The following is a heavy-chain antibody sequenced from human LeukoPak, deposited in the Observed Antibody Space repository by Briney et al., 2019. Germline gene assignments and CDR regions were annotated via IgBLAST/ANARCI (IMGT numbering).Heavy chain of an antibody. CDR1: GGSVSSRDYY. Sequence: SETLSLTCTVSGGSVSSRDYYWTWLRQPPGKGPEWIGYMFNGGNTYYNPSLKSRVTISVDTSKNQFSLKLSSVTAADTAVYYCARDREYDILTGYPPAFDIWGQGTMVTVSS. V-gene: IGHV4-39*07. CDR2: MFNGGNT. D-gene: IGHD3-9*01. J-gene: IGHJ3*02. CDR3: ARDREYDILTGYPPAFDI.